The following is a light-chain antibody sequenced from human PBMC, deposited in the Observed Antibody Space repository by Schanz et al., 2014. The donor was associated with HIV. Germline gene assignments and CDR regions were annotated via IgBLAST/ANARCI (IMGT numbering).Light chain of an antibody. CDR3: QQYNSYSQT. Sequence: EIVLTQSPGTLSLSPGERATLSCRASQSVSSSYLAWYQQKPGQAPRLLIYDASNRAPGIPARFSGSGSGTEFPLTVNYLLPDDFATYYCQQYNSYSQTFGPGTKVEIK. CDR1: QSVSSSY. V-gene: IGKV3-20*01. CDR2: DAS. J-gene: IGKJ1*01.